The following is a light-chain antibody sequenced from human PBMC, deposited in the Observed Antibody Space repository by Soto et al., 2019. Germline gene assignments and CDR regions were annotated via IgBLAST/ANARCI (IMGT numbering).Light chain of an antibody. CDR2: GNS. Sequence: QSVLTQPPSVSGAPGQRVPISCTGSSSNIGAGYDVHWYQQLPGTAPKLLIYGNSNRPSGVPDRFSGSKSGTSASLAITGLQAEDEADYYCQSYDSSLSVVFGGGTKVTVL. J-gene: IGLJ2*01. CDR1: SSNIGAGYD. V-gene: IGLV1-40*01. CDR3: QSYDSSLSVV.